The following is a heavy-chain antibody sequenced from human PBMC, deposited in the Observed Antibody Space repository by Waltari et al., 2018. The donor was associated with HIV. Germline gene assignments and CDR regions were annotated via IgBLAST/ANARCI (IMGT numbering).Heavy chain of an antibody. CDR3: ARGAVRSTLFYFDF. Sequence: EVQLVQSGAEVKEPGESLKISCQGSGYNFNIFWIAWVRQMPGKGLEWMGIIFPSDSATRYSPSVQGQVTISADKSITTAYLQWTTLRASDTAMYYCARGAVRSTLFYFDFWAQGTLVTVSS. J-gene: IGHJ4*02. CDR2: IFPSDSAT. CDR1: GYNFNIFW. V-gene: IGHV5-51*03. D-gene: IGHD2-15*01.